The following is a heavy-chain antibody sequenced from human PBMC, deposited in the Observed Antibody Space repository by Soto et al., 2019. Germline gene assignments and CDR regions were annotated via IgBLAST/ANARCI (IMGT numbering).Heavy chain of an antibody. V-gene: IGHV3-23*01. CDR3: ANGAGTTVYYYYYMDV. CDR2: ISGSGGST. Sequence: GGSLRLSCAASGFTFSSYAMSWVRQAPGKGLEWVSAISGSGGSTYYADSVKGRFTISRDNSKNTLYLQMNSLRAEDTAVYYCANGAGTTVYYYYYMDVWGKGTTVTVSS. D-gene: IGHD1-7*01. J-gene: IGHJ6*03. CDR1: GFTFSSYA.